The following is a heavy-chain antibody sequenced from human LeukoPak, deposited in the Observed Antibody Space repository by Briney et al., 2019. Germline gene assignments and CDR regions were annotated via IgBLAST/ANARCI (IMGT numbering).Heavy chain of an antibody. CDR1: GFDFPTYA. CDR2: ISGSGGST. J-gene: IGHJ4*02. CDR3: AKDRIAYVGYYSTFDY. D-gene: IGHD3-22*01. Sequence: PGGSLRLSCTASGFDFPTYAMNWVRQAPGKGLEWVSAISGSGGSTYYADSVKGRFTISRDNSKNTLYLQMNSLRAEDTAVYYCAKDRIAYVGYYSTFDYWGQGTLVTVSS. V-gene: IGHV3-23*01.